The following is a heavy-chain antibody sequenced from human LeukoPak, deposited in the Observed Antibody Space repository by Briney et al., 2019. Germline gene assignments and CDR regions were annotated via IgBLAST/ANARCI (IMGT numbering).Heavy chain of an antibody. J-gene: IGHJ4*02. Sequence: SVKVSCKASGGTFSSYAISWVRQAPGQGLEWMGRIIPIFGTANYAQKFQGRVTITTDESTSTAYMELSSLRSEDTAVYYCAREPLRTIFGVVIRYYFDHWGQGTLVTVSS. CDR2: IIPIFGTA. V-gene: IGHV1-69*05. CDR1: GGTFSSYA. CDR3: AREPLRTIFGVVIRYYFDH. D-gene: IGHD3-3*01.